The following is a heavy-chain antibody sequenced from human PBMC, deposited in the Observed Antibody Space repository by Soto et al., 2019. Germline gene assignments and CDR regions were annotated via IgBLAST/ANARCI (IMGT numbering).Heavy chain of an antibody. CDR3: ARGDITIFGVVPSDDYYYGMDV. D-gene: IGHD3-3*01. V-gene: IGHV1-69*13. CDR1: GGTFSSYA. Sequence: SVKVSCKASGGTFSSYAISWVRQAPGQGLEWMGGIIPIFGTANYAQKFQGRVTITADESTSTAYMELSSLRSEDTAVYYCARGDITIFGVVPSDDYYYGMDVWGQGTTVTAP. CDR2: IIPIFGTA. J-gene: IGHJ6*02.